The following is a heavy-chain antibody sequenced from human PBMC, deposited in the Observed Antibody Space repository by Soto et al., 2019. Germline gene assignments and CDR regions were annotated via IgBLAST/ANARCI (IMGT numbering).Heavy chain of an antibody. V-gene: IGHV4-34*01. J-gene: IGHJ5*02. CDR2: INHSGST. Sequence: QVQLQQWGAGLLKPSETLSLTCAVYGGSFSGYYWSWIRQPPGKGLEWIGEINHSGSTNYNPSLKRRVTISVDTSKNQFSLKLSSVTAADTAVYYCARDKSGYCSGGSCPGTWFDPWGQGTLVTVSS. CDR3: ARDKSGYCSGGSCPGTWFDP. D-gene: IGHD2-15*01. CDR1: GGSFSGYY.